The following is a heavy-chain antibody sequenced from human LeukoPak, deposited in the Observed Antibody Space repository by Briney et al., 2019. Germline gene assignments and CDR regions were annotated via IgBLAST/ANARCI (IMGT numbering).Heavy chain of an antibody. D-gene: IGHD5-18*01. J-gene: IGHJ4*02. CDR1: GFTFSSYW. CDR3: ARDGASRYSYGLYYFDY. CDR2: IKQDGSEK. V-gene: IGHV3-7*03. Sequence: GGSLRLSCAASGFTFSSYWMSWVRQAPGKGLEWMANIKQDGSEKYYVDSVKGRFTISRDNAKNSLYLQMNSLRAEDTAVYYCARDGASRYSYGLYYFDYWGQGTLVTVSS.